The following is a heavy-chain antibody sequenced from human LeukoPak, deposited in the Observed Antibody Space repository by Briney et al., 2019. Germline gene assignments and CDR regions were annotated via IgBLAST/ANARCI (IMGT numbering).Heavy chain of an antibody. CDR2: ISGSGGST. CDR3: AKPFRYYGSGSYRTMIDY. Sequence: GGSLRLSCAASGFTFSSYAMSWVRQAPGKGLEWVSAISGSGGSTYYADSVKGRFTISRDNSKNTLYLQMNCLRAEDTAVYYCAKPFRYYGSGSYRTMIDYWGQGTLVTVSS. CDR1: GFTFSSYA. V-gene: IGHV3-23*01. J-gene: IGHJ4*02. D-gene: IGHD3-10*01.